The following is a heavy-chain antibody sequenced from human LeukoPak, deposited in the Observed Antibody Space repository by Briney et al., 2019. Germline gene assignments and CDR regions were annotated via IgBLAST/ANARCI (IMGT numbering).Heavy chain of an antibody. CDR3: TREAGYGDFDY. D-gene: IGHD4-17*01. CDR1: GYTLTSYY. Sequence: ASVKVSCKASGYTLTSYYIHWVRQVPGQGLEWMGISNPSGGSTRYAQRFQGRVTMTSDTSTSTVYLELSSLRSEDTAVYYCTREAGYGDFDYWGQGTLVTVSS. CDR2: SNPSGGST. J-gene: IGHJ4*02. V-gene: IGHV1-46*01.